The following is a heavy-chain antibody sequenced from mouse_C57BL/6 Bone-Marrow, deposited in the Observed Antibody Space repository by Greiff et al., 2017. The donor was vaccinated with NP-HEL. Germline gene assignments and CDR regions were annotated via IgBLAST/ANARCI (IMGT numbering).Heavy chain of an antibody. J-gene: IGHJ1*03. V-gene: IGHV5-17*01. CDR1: GFTFSDYG. CDR2: ISSGSSTI. CDR3: ARGLITEGYFDV. Sequence: EVKLMESGGGLVKPGGSLKLSCAASGFTFSDYGMHWVRQAPEKGLEWVAYISSGSSTIYSADTVKGRFTLSRDNAKNTLFLQMTSLRSEDTAMYYCARGLITEGYFDVWGTGTTVTVSS. D-gene: IGHD2-4*01.